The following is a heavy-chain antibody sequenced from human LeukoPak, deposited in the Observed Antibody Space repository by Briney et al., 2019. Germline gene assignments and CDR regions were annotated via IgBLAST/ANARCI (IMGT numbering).Heavy chain of an antibody. CDR3: ARHRRPGYY. V-gene: IGHV4-39*01. D-gene: IGHD3-9*01. CDR2: IYYSGST. J-gene: IGHJ4*02. CDR1: GGSISSSSYY. Sequence: SETLSLTCNVPGGSISSSSYYWGGLHQPPGKGLEWVASIYYSGSTYYNPSLKSRVTISVDTSKNQFSLKLSSVTAADTAVYYRARHRRPGYYWGQGALGTVSS.